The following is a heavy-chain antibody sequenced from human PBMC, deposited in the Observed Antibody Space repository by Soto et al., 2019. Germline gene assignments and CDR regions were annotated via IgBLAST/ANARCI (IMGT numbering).Heavy chain of an antibody. Sequence: GSLRLSCAASGFTFSSYSMNWVRQSPGKGLEWVSSISSSSSYIYYADSVKGRFTISRDNAKNSLYLQMNSLRAEDTAVYYCAIYCSSTSCYINYWGQGTLVTVSS. J-gene: IGHJ4*02. CDR3: AIYCSSTSCYINY. CDR2: ISSSSSYI. D-gene: IGHD2-2*02. V-gene: IGHV3-21*01. CDR1: GFTFSSYS.